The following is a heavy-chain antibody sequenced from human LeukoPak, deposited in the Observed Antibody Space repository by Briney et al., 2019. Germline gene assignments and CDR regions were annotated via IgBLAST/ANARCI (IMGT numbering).Heavy chain of an antibody. Sequence: SETLSLTCTVSGGSISSSSYYWGWIRQPPGKGLEWIGSIYYSGSTYYNPSLKSRVTISVDTSKNQFSLKLSSVTAADTAVYYCARYSPPTPIIAVAEYYFDYWGQGTLVTVSS. CDR2: IYYSGST. J-gene: IGHJ4*02. CDR1: GGSISSSSYY. V-gene: IGHV4-39*07. D-gene: IGHD6-19*01. CDR3: ARYSPPTPIIAVAEYYFDY.